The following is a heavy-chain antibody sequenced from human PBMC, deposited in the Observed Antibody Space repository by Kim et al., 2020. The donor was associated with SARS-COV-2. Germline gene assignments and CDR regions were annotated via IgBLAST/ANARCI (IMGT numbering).Heavy chain of an antibody. Sequence: GGSLRLSCAASGFTFDDYAMHWVRQAPGKGLEWVSGISWNRSSIGYADSVKGRFTISRDNAKNSLYLQMNSLRAEDTALYYCAKELHYYGSGEYYYGMDVWGQGTTVTVSS. J-gene: IGHJ6*02. V-gene: IGHV3-9*01. CDR3: AKELHYYGSGEYYYGMDV. CDR2: ISWNRSSI. D-gene: IGHD3-10*01. CDR1: GFTFDDYA.